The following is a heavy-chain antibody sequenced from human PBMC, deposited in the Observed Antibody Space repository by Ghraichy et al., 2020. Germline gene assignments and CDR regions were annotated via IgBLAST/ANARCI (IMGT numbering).Heavy chain of an antibody. V-gene: IGHV4-34*01. CDR2: INHSGST. Sequence: SETLSLTCAVYGGSFSGYYWSWIRQPPGKGLEWIGEINHSGSTNYNPSLKSRVTISVDTSKNQFSLKLSSVTAADTAVYYCARGQGGYDFWSGSLTGYFDLWGRGTLVTVSS. D-gene: IGHD3-3*01. CDR1: GGSFSGYY. J-gene: IGHJ2*01. CDR3: ARGQGGYDFWSGSLTGYFDL.